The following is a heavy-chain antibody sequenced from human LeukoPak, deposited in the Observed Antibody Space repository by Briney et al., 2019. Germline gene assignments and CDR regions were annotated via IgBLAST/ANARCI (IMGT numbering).Heavy chain of an antibody. J-gene: IGHJ4*02. CDR1: GFTLSSYA. CDR2: ISYDGSNK. V-gene: IGHV3-30-3*01. Sequence: GGSLRLSCAASGFTLSSYAMHWVSQAPGKGLEWVAVISYDGSNKYYADSVKGRFTISRDNSKNTLYLQMNSLRAEDTAVYYCARERGETADGSYYFDYWRQGTLVTLSS. CDR3: ARERGETADGSYYFDY. D-gene: IGHD3-10*01.